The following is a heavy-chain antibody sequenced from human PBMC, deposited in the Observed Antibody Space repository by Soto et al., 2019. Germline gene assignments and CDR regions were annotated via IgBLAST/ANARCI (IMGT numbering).Heavy chain of an antibody. D-gene: IGHD2-15*01. Sequence: SVKVSCKASGGTFDNYAVSWVRQAPGQGLEWMGGIIPMFETVNYAQRFQGRLTIAADESTSTAYMELASLTSADTAIYFCARGLRTGNYGMDVWGQGTTVTVSS. CDR1: GGTFDNYA. V-gene: IGHV1-69*13. J-gene: IGHJ6*02. CDR2: IIPMFETV. CDR3: ARGLRTGNYGMDV.